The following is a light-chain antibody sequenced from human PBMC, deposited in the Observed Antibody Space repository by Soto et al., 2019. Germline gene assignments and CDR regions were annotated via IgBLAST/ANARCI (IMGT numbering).Light chain of an antibody. CDR2: RSS. CDR1: QSISMW. CDR3: QEYNSDSRT. V-gene: IGKV1-5*03. J-gene: IGKJ1*01. Sequence: DIQMTQSPSTLSASVGDRVTITCRASQSISMWLAWYQQKPGRAPKLLIYRSSNLETGVPSRFSGAGSGTEFTLTISSLQPDGLGTYFCQEYNSDSRTFGQGTKVEIK.